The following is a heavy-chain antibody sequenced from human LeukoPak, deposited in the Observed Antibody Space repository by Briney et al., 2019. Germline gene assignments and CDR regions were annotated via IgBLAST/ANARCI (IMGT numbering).Heavy chain of an antibody. CDR2: INPNSGGT. CDR1: VYTYTDYH. Sequence: ASVKVSCMASVYTYTDYHMHWVGQAPGQGREWIECINPNSGGTNYPQKLQGRVPMTTDTSTSTAYMDLRSLRSHDTALYYCARVGGTFDYWGQGTLVTVSS. V-gene: IGHV1-2*02. D-gene: IGHD1-26*01. CDR3: ARVGGTFDY. J-gene: IGHJ4*02.